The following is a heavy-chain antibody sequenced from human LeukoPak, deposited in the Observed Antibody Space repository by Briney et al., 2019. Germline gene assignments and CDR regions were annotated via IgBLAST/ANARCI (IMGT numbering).Heavy chain of an antibody. CDR3: ARRLTGEGYYYYYMDV. V-gene: IGHV1-69*13. Sequence: ASVKVSCKASGGTLSSYAISWVRQAPGQGLEWMGGIIPIFGTANYAQKFQGRVTITADESTSTAYMELSSLRSEDTAVYYCARRLTGEGYYYYYMDVWGKGTTVTVSS. CDR2: IIPIFGTA. J-gene: IGHJ6*03. CDR1: GGTLSSYA. D-gene: IGHD3-10*01.